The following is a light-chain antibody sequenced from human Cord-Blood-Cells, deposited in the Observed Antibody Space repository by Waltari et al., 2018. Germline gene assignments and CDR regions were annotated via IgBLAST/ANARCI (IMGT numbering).Light chain of an antibody. CDR2: DVS. CDR3: SSYTSSSTNWV. V-gene: IGLV2-14*01. CDR1: SSDVGGYNY. Sequence: QSALTQPASVSGSPGQSITISCTGTSSDVGGYNYVSWYQQHPGKAPKLMIYDVSKRPSGVSNRFSGAKSGNTASLTISGLQADDEADYYCSSYTSSSTNWVFGGGTKLTVL. J-gene: IGLJ3*02.